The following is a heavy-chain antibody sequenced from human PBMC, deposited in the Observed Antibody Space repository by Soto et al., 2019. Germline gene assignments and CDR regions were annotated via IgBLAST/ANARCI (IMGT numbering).Heavy chain of an antibody. D-gene: IGHD5-12*01. Sequence: SVKVSCKASGGTFSSYAISWVRQAPGRGLEWMGGIIPIFGTANYAQKFQGRVTITADISTSTAYMELSSLRSEDTAVYYCVVRLRQYYFDYWGQGTLVTVSS. CDR1: GGTFSSYA. CDR3: VVRLRQYYFDY. CDR2: IIPIFGTA. V-gene: IGHV1-69*06. J-gene: IGHJ4*02.